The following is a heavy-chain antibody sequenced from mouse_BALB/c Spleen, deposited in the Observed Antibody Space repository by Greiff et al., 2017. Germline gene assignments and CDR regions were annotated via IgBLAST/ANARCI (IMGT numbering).Heavy chain of an antibody. J-gene: IGHJ3*01. V-gene: IGHV1-63*02. CDR1: GYTFTNYW. CDR2: IYPGGGYT. Sequence: VKLVESGAELVRPGTSVKMSCKAAGYTFTNYWIGWVKQRPGHGLEWIGDIYPGGGYTNYNEKFKGKATLTADTSSSTAYMQLSSLTSEDSAIYYCARGNYRYDWFAYWGQGTLVTVSA. CDR3: ARGNYRYDWFAY. D-gene: IGHD2-14*01.